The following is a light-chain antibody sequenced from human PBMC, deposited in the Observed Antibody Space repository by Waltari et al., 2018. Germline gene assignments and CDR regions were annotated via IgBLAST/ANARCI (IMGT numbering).Light chain of an antibody. V-gene: IGKV3-20*01. CDR1: QYVRRNQ. CDR3: QQYVTSPPA. CDR2: GAS. Sequence: EIVLTQSPGTLSLSPGERVTLSCRATQYVRRNQLAWFQQKPGQAPRLLIYGASSRATGIPDRISGSGSGIDFTLTISRLEPEDSAVYYCQQYVTSPPAFGQGTKVEIK. J-gene: IGKJ1*01.